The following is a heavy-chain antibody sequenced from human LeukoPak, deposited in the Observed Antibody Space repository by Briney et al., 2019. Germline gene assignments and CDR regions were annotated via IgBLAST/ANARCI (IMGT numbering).Heavy chain of an antibody. CDR3: ARAPPSSEGPYFDY. J-gene: IGHJ4*02. CDR1: GGSISSSNC. V-gene: IGHV4-61*01. D-gene: IGHD3-22*01. Sequence: SETLSLTCAVSGGSISSSNCWSWIRQPPGKGLEWIGYIYYSGSTNYNPSLKSRVTISVDTSKNQFSLKLSSVTAADTAVYYCARAPPSSEGPYFDYWGQGTLVTVSS. CDR2: IYYSGST.